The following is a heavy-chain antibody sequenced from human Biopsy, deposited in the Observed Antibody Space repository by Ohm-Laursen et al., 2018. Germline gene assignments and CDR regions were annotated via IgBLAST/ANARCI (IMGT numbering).Heavy chain of an antibody. J-gene: IGHJ4*02. CDR3: ARSGSDSLNYYFDF. CDR2: TFFRAKWYT. CDR1: GDSVSSNRAA. Sequence: QTLSLTCAISGDSVSSNRAAWDWIRQSPSRGLEWLGRTFFRAKWYTDFAVSVKSRITLTPDPSTNQFSLQLNSVTPDDTAVYYCARSGSDSLNYYFDFWGQGTLVTVSS. D-gene: IGHD2-21*02. V-gene: IGHV6-1*01.